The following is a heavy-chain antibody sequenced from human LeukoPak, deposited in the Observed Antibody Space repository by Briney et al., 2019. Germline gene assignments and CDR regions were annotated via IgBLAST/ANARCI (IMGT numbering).Heavy chain of an antibody. D-gene: IGHD2-2*01. CDR1: GFTFSNYT. Sequence: GSLRLSCAASGFTFSNYTMNWVRQAPGKGLEWVSSIVSSSSYIYYADSLKGRFTISRDNAKSSLYLQMNSLRAEDTAVYYCARDAGYCSSTSCYYYGMDVWGQGTTVTVSS. J-gene: IGHJ6*02. V-gene: IGHV3-21*01. CDR2: IVSSSSYI. CDR3: ARDAGYCSSTSCYYYGMDV.